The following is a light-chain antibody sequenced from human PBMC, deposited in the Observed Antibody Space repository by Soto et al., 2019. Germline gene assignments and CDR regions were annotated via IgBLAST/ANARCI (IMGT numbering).Light chain of an antibody. J-gene: IGKJ4*01. CDR2: GAS. Sequence: EVVMTQSPATLSVSPGKRATLSCRASQSVNRNLAWYQQKPGQAPRLLIYGASSRATGIPDRFSGSGSGTDFTLTISSLEPEDFAVYYCQQRSNWPLTFGGGTKVDIK. CDR1: QSVNRN. V-gene: IGKV3-11*01. CDR3: QQRSNWPLT.